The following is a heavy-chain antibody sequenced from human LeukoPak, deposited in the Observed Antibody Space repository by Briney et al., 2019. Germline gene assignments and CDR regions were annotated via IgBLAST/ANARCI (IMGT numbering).Heavy chain of an antibody. V-gene: IGHV3-23*01. CDR3: ARDGVDCSSTSCPPHAFDI. Sequence: GGSLRLSCAASGFTFSSYAMSWVRQAPGKGLEWVSAISGSGGSTYYADSVKGRFTISRDNAKNSLYLEMNSLRVEDTAVYYCARDGVDCSSTSCPPHAFDIWGQGTMVTVSS. J-gene: IGHJ3*02. D-gene: IGHD2-2*01. CDR1: GFTFSSYA. CDR2: ISGSGGST.